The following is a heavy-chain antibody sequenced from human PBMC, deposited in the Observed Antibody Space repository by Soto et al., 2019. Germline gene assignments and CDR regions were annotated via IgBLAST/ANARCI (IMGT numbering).Heavy chain of an antibody. Sequence: AGGSLRLSCAASGFTVSSNHMNWVRQAPGKGLEWVSVIYRDRSIYYADSVKGRFTISRDNSKNTLYLQMNSLRAEDTAVYYCATGLAGSYWGQGTQVTVSS. CDR3: ATGLAGSY. CDR1: GFTVSSNH. V-gene: IGHV3-53*01. J-gene: IGHJ4*02. CDR2: IYRDRSI. D-gene: IGHD6-19*01.